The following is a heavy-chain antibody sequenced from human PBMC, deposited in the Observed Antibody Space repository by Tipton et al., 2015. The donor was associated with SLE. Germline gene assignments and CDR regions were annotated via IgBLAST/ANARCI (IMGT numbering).Heavy chain of an antibody. CDR2: IYPSGST. Sequence: TLSLTCVFSGYSISGFYWGWIRQPPGKGLEGIGGIYPSGSTYYNPSLKSRVTISIDTSKKQFSLKLSSVTAADTAVYYCARGVPGRAFDIWGQGTMVTVSS. J-gene: IGHJ3*02. CDR1: GYSISGFY. D-gene: IGHD3-10*01. V-gene: IGHV4-38-2*01. CDR3: ARGVPGRAFDI.